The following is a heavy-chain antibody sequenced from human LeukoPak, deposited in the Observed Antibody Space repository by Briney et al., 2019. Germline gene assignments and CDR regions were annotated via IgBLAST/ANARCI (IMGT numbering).Heavy chain of an antibody. Sequence: SETLSLTCTVSGGPISSGGYYWSWIRQHPGKGLEWIGYIYYSGSTYYNPSLKSRVTISVDTSKNQFSLKLSSVTAADTAVYYCARDPRDAFDIWGQGTMVTVSS. CDR1: GGPISSGGYY. J-gene: IGHJ3*02. CDR2: IYYSGST. CDR3: ARDPRDAFDI. V-gene: IGHV4-31*03.